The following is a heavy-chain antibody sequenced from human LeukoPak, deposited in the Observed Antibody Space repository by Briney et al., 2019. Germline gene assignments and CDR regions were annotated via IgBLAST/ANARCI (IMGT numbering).Heavy chain of an antibody. J-gene: IGHJ4*02. CDR1: GFTFSSYW. CDR3: VKVDT. CDR2: VKQNGNEK. D-gene: IGHD5-18*01. Sequence: PGGSLRLSCAASGFTFSSYWMSWVRQAPGKGLEWVANVKQNGNEKNYVDSVKGRFTISRDNSKNTLYLQMDSLSAEDTAVYYCVKVDTWGQGTLVTVSS. V-gene: IGHV3-7*01.